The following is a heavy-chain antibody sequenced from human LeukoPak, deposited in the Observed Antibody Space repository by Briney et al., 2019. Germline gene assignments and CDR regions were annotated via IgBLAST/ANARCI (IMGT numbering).Heavy chain of an antibody. Sequence: ASVKVSCKVSGYTLTELSMHWVRQAPGKGLEWMGGFDPEDGETIYAQKFQGRVTMTEGTSTDTAYMELSSLRSEDTAVYYCATGLRPHSYGMDVWGQGTTVTVSS. CDR2: FDPEDGET. J-gene: IGHJ6*02. V-gene: IGHV1-24*01. CDR3: ATGLRPHSYGMDV. CDR1: GYTLTELS. D-gene: IGHD5-12*01.